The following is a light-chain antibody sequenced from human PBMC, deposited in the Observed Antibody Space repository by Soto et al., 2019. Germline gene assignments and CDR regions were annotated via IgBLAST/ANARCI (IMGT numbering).Light chain of an antibody. Sequence: SSELTQPLSVSVALGQTARITCGGNNIGSENVHWYQQKPGQAPVLVIYRDSNRPSGIPERFSGSNSGNTATLTISRAQAGDEADYYCQVWDSSTARVFGGGTKLTVL. J-gene: IGLJ3*02. CDR3: QVWDSSTARV. V-gene: IGLV3-9*01. CDR2: RDS. CDR1: NIGSEN.